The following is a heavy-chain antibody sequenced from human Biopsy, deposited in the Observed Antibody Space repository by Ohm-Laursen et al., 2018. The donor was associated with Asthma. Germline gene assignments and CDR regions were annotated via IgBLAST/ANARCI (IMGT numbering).Heavy chain of an antibody. CDR2: ISPIFGSS. D-gene: IGHD1-26*01. Sequence: SVKVSCKASGGMFGNYAISWVRQAPGLGLEWMGGISPIFGSSNYAQRFQGRVTITADIFTRTVYMELSSLSSDDTAVYYCAADFPKSYVRYNFQFWGQGTLVTVSS. CDR1: GGMFGNYA. J-gene: IGHJ4*02. V-gene: IGHV1-69*06. CDR3: AADFPKSYVRYNFQF.